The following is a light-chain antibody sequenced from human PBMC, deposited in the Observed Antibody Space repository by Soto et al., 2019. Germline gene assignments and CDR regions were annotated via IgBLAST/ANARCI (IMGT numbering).Light chain of an antibody. CDR3: NSYGGSSNVV. CDR1: SSDVGGYHF. CDR2: EVS. J-gene: IGLJ2*01. V-gene: IGLV2-8*01. Sequence: QSALTQPPSASGSPGQSVTIACTGTSSDVGGYHFVSWYQQHPGKAPKIIIYEVSKPASGVPDRFSGSKSGNTASLTVAGLQPYDEADYYCNSYGGSSNVVFGGGTKLTVL.